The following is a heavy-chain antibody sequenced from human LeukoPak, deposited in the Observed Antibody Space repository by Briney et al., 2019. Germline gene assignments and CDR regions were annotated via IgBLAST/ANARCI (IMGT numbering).Heavy chain of an antibody. Sequence: GGSLRLSCTASGFTFSSYWMHWVRQAPGKGLVWVSRISSDGSSTSYADSVKGRFTISRDNAKNTLHLQMNRLRAEDTVVYYCARVSVCSSTSCYSLFDYLGQGTLVTVSS. CDR2: ISSDGSST. CDR1: GFTFSSYW. J-gene: IGHJ4*02. CDR3: ARVSVCSSTSCYSLFDY. D-gene: IGHD2-2*01. V-gene: IGHV3-74*01.